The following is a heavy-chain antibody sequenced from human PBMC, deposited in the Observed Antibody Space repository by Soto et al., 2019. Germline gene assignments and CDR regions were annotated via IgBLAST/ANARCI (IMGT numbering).Heavy chain of an antibody. J-gene: IGHJ2*01. CDR1: GFTFSSYA. D-gene: IGHD4-4*01. CDR3: AKDRPQYRPSYWYFDL. Sequence: GGSLRLSCAASGFTFSSYAMSWVRQAPGKGLEWVSAISGSGGSTYYADSVKGRFTISRDNSKNTLYLQMNSLRAEDTAVYYCAKDRPQYRPSYWYFDLWGRGTLVTVSS. V-gene: IGHV3-23*01. CDR2: ISGSGGST.